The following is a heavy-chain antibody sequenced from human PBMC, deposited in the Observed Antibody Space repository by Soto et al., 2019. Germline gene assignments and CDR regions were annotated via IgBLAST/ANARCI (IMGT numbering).Heavy chain of an antibody. CDR3: ARHTPAISISDH. CDR1: GDSIGSGDYY. D-gene: IGHD2-15*01. Sequence: PSETLSLTCTVSGDSIGSGDYYRSRIRQPPGKGLEWIGYIYYSGSTYYNPSLKSRVTISVDTSKNQFSLKLSSVTAADTAVYYCARHTPAISISDHWGQGTLVTVSS. J-gene: IGHJ4*02. CDR2: IYYSGST. V-gene: IGHV4-39*01.